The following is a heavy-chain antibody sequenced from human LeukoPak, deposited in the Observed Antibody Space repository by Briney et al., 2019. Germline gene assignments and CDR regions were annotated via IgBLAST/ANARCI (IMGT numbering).Heavy chain of an antibody. V-gene: IGHV1-2*06. J-gene: IGHJ4*02. CDR1: GYTFTGYY. D-gene: IGHD3-10*01. CDR2: INPNSGGT. Sequence: ASVKVSCKASGYTFTGYYMHWVRQAPGQGLEWMGRINPNSGGTNYAQKFQGRVTMTRDTSISTAYMELSRLRSDDTAVYYCARVGYYGSGSYPDYWGQGTLDTVSS. CDR3: ARVGYYGSGSYPDY.